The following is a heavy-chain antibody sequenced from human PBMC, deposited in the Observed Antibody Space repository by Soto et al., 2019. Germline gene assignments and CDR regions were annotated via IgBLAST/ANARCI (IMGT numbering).Heavy chain of an antibody. CDR2: IYDSGNT. CDR3: TRGYAGSGYIAFDV. V-gene: IGHV4-59*01. CDR1: GASIGDSD. D-gene: IGHD3-22*01. Sequence: SEPLSLTVTVSGASIGDSDWSWSRQPPGKGLEYIGYIYDSGNTNSKPSLERRVTMSVDTSKNQVSLKLTSVTAADTAVYYCTRGYAGSGYIAFDVWGQGIKVSVSS. J-gene: IGHJ3*01.